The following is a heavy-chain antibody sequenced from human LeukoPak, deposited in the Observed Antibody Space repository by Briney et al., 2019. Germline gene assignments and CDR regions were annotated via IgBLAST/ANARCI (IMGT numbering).Heavy chain of an antibody. D-gene: IGHD5-24*01. CDR3: ARDFVEMPYFDY. CDR1: GGSISSGGYY. Sequence: SETLSLTCTVSGGSISSGGYYWSWIRQHPGKGLEWIGYIYYSGSTYYNPSLKSRVTISVDTSKNQFSLKLSSVAAADTAVYYCARDFVEMPYFDYWGQGTLVTVSS. V-gene: IGHV4-31*03. CDR2: IYYSGST. J-gene: IGHJ4*02.